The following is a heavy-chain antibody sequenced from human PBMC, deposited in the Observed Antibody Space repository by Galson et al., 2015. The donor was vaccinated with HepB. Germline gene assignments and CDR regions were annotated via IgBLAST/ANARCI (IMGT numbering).Heavy chain of an antibody. D-gene: IGHD3-22*01. CDR1: GDSFNNYA. J-gene: IGHJ3*02. CDR2: IIPVFDTP. CDR3: ARDRTQYYDTSGYSGAFDI. Sequence: SVKVSCKASGDSFNNYAVNWLRQAPGQGLEWMGGIIPVFDTPIYAQGFQDRVTITADKSTSTAYVELSSLNFEDTAVYYCARDRTQYYDTSGYSGAFDIWSQGTVVTVSS. V-gene: IGHV1-69*06.